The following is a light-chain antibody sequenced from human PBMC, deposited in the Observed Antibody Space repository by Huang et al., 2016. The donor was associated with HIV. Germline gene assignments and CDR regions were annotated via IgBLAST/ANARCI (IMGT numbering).Light chain of an antibody. CDR3: QQYYSTPSYT. J-gene: IGKJ2*01. CDR1: QCVLYSSNNKKY. Sequence: DIVMTQSPDSLAVSLGERATINCKSSQCVLYSSNNKKYLAWYQQKPGQPPKLLIYVASTRESGVPDRFSGSGFGTDFTLTISSLQAEDVAVYYCQQYYSTPSYTFGQGTKLEIK. CDR2: VAS. V-gene: IGKV4-1*01.